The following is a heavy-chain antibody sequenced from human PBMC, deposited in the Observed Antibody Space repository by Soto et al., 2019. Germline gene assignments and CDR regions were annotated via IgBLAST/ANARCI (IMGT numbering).Heavy chain of an antibody. J-gene: IGHJ5*02. V-gene: IGHV1-69*06. CDR1: GGTFSSYA. CDR2: IIPIFGTA. CDR3: ARDRDTMVRGVIIGVRSFWFDP. D-gene: IGHD3-10*01. Sequence: SVKVSCKASGGTFSSYAISWVRQAPGQGLEWMGGIIPIFGTANYAQKFQGRVTITADKSTSTAYMELSSLRSEDTAVYYCARDRDTMVRGVIIGVRSFWFDPWGQGTLVTVPS.